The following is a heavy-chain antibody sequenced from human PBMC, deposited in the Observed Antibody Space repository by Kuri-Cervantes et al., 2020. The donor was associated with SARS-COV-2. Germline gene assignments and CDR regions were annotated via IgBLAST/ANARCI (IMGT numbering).Heavy chain of an antibody. V-gene: IGHV3-23*01. CDR3: AVRGGIVVVPAAAYYYYMDV. CDR2: ISGSGGST. J-gene: IGHJ6*03. CDR1: GFTVSSNY. D-gene: IGHD2-2*01. Sequence: GGSLRLSCAASGFTVSSNYMSWVRQAPGKGLEWVSAISGSGGSTYYADSVKGRFTISRDNSKNTLYLQMNSLRAEDTAVYYCAVRGGIVVVPAAAYYYYMDVWGKGTTVTVSS.